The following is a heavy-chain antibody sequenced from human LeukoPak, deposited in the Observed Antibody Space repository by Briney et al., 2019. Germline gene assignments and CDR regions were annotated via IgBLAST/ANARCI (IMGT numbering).Heavy chain of an antibody. CDR1: GYTFTNYD. J-gene: IGHJ4*02. Sequence: ASVKVSCKASGYTFTNYDINWVRQATGQGLEWMGYMNPNSGNTGYAQKFQGRVTITTNTSISTAYMELSSLRSDDTAVYYCARDRRETYYDFWSGYRGGDYWGQGTLVTVSS. CDR2: MNPNSGNT. D-gene: IGHD3-3*01. CDR3: ARDRRETYYDFWSGYRGGDY. V-gene: IGHV1-8*03.